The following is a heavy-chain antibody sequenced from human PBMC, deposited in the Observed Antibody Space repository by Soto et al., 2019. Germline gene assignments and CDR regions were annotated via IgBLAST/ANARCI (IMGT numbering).Heavy chain of an antibody. CDR2: ISAYNGNT. Sequence: ASVKVSCKASGYTFTSYGISWVRQAPGQGLEWMGWISAYNGNTNYAQKLQGRVTMTTDTSTSTAYMELRSLRSDDTAVYYCARDLGYWSSTSCYGFLYFDYWGQGTLVTVSS. D-gene: IGHD2-2*01. J-gene: IGHJ4*02. CDR1: GYTFTSYG. CDR3: ARDLGYWSSTSCYGFLYFDY. V-gene: IGHV1-18*04.